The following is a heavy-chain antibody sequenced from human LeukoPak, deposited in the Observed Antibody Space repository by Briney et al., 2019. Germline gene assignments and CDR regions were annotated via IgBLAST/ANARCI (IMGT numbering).Heavy chain of an antibody. CDR2: LNWNGAST. D-gene: IGHD3-3*01. CDR1: GLSFDDYA. Sequence: GGSLRLSCAASGLSFDDYAMSWVRQAPGKGLEWVSGLNWNGASTGYEDSVKGRFTISRDNAKNSLYLQMNSLRAEDTAFYYCARGRGYDFWSGYDYWGQGTLVTVSS. V-gene: IGHV3-20*04. CDR3: ARGRGYDFWSGYDY. J-gene: IGHJ4*02.